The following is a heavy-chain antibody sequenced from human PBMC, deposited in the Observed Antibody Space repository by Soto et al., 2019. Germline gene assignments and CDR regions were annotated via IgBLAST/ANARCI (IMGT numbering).Heavy chain of an antibody. V-gene: IGHV1-69*02. D-gene: IGHD3-9*01. CDR1: GGTSRSYT. CDR2: IIPILGIA. CDR3: ATLLSGLELRYLEWLRAHDAFDI. Sequence: SVKVSCKASGGTSRSYTISWVRQAPGQGLEWMGRIIPILGIANYAQKFQGRVTITADKSTSTAYMELSSLRSEDTAVYYCATLLSGLELRYLEWLRAHDAFDIWGQGTMVTGSS. J-gene: IGHJ3*02.